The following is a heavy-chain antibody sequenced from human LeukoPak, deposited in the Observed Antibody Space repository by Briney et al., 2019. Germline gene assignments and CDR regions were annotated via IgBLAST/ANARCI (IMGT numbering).Heavy chain of an antibody. CDR3: ARLEPHYDFWSGSIAPDYFDY. D-gene: IGHD3-3*01. CDR1: GGSISSYY. Sequence: PSETLSLTCTVSGGSISSYYWSWIRQPPGKGLEWIGYIYYSGSTNYNPSLKSRVTISVDTSKNQFSLKLSSVTAADTAVYYCARLEPHYDFWSGSIAPDYFDYWGQGTLVTVSS. J-gene: IGHJ4*02. V-gene: IGHV4-59*08. CDR2: IYYSGST.